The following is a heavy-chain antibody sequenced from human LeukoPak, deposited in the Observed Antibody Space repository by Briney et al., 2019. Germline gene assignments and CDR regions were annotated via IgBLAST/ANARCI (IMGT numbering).Heavy chain of an antibody. V-gene: IGHV3-48*01. CDR1: GFTFSSYS. CDR3: ARGNAVDYYDSSGYYTDFYD. CDR2: ISSSSSTT. J-gene: IGHJ4*02. D-gene: IGHD3-22*01. Sequence: GGSLRLSCAASGFTFSSYSMNWVRQAPGKGLEWVSYISSSSSTTYYADSVKGRFTISRDNAKNSLYLQMNSLRAEDTAVYYCARGNAVDYYDSSGYYTDFYDWGQGPLVTVSS.